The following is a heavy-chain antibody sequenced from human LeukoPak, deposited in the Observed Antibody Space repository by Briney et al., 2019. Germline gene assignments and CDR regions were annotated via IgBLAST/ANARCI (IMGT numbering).Heavy chain of an antibody. CDR1: GDSISSGYY. D-gene: IGHD3-3*01. V-gene: IGHV4-38-2*01. CDR2: IYHSGST. Sequence: SETLSLTCAVSGDSISSGYYWGWIRQPPGKGLEWIGSIYHSGSTYYNPSLKSRVTISVDTSKNQFSLKLSSVTAADTAVYYCARRDTYYDFWSGYHNWFDPWGQGTLVTVSS. CDR3: ARRDTYYDFWSGYHNWFDP. J-gene: IGHJ5*02.